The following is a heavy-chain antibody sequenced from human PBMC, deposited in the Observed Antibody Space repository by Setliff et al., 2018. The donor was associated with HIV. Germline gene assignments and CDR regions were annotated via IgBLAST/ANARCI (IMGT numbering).Heavy chain of an antibody. CDR3: AREGPVGWLPPPHDAFDI. D-gene: IGHD6-19*01. CDR1: GYTFTNFG. Sequence: ASVKVSCKASGYTFTNFGIGWVRQAPGQGLEWMGWISAYNGNTNYAQKLQGRVTMTTDTSTNTAYMELRSLRSDDTAVYYCAREGPVGWLPPPHDAFDIWGQGTMVTVSS. CDR2: ISAYNGNT. J-gene: IGHJ3*02. V-gene: IGHV1-18*01.